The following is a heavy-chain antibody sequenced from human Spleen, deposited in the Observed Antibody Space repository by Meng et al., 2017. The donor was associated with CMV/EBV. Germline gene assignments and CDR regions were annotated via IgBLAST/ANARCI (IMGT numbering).Heavy chain of an antibody. CDR1: GGSFSGYY. D-gene: IGHD1-1*01. Sequence: SETLSLTCAVYGGSFSGYYWSWIRQPPGKGLEWIGYIYSAGSTYFNPSLKSRVTISMDRSRNELSLRLRSVTAADTALYYCARANAATKQLRGVDYWGQGTLVTVSS. CDR3: ARANAATKQLRGVDY. V-gene: IGHV4-4*09. CDR2: IYSAGST. J-gene: IGHJ4*02.